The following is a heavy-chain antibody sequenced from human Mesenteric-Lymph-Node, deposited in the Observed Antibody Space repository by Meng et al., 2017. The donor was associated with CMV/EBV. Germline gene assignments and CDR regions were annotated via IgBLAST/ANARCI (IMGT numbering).Heavy chain of an antibody. V-gene: IGHV3-23*03. J-gene: IGHJ3*02. D-gene: IGHD2-8*01. CDR2: IYRGGSST. CDR3: ARAILDVLLMVYSNHDAFDM. Sequence: GESLKISCEASGFIFGIYAMTWVRQAPGKGLEWVSLIYRGGSSTYYTDSVKGRFTISRDNAKNSLYLQMNSLRADDTAVYYCARAILDVLLMVYSNHDAFDMWGQGTMVTVSS. CDR1: GFIFGIYA.